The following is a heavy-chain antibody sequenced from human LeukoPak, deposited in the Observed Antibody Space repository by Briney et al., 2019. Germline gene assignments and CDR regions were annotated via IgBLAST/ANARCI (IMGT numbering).Heavy chain of an antibody. D-gene: IGHD4-17*01. CDR3: ARNSLSTVTTVPLFDY. Sequence: GASVKVSCKASGYTFTGYYMHWVRQAPGQGLEWMGWINPNSGNTNYAQKFQGRVTMTRDTSISTAYMELSRLRSDDTAVYYCARNSLSTVTTVPLFDYWGQGTLVTVSS. J-gene: IGHJ4*02. V-gene: IGHV1-2*02. CDR2: INPNSGNT. CDR1: GYTFTGYY.